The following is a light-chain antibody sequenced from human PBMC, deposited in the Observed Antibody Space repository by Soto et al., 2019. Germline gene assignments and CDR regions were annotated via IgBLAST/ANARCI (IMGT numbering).Light chain of an antibody. CDR2: GVS. Sequence: EIVLTQSPGTLSLSPGEKATLSCRASQSVGDTFLSWYQQKPGLAPRLLIYGVSNRATGIPDRFSGSGSGTDFILTISRLEPEDFATYYCQQANSFPLTFGGGTKVEIK. J-gene: IGKJ4*01. CDR1: QSVGDTF. V-gene: IGKV3-20*01. CDR3: QQANSFPLT.